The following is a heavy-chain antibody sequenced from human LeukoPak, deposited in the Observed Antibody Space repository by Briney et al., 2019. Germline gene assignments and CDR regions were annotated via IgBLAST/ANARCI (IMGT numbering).Heavy chain of an antibody. CDR1: GFTFSSYG. Sequence: GGSLRLSCAASGFTFSSYGMHWVRQAPGKGLEWVSYISSGSTIYDADSVKGRFTISRDNAKNSLYLQMNSLRAEDTAVYYCARESIAVAGAPFDYWGQGTLVTVSS. CDR3: ARESIAVAGAPFDY. D-gene: IGHD6-19*01. V-gene: IGHV3-48*04. CDR2: ISSGSTI. J-gene: IGHJ4*02.